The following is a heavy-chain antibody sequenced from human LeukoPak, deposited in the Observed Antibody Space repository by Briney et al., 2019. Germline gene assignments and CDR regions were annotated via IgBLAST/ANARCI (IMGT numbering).Heavy chain of an antibody. CDR3: ARGRSYYGSGSYYNWFDP. CDR1: GYTFTSYG. D-gene: IGHD3-10*01. CDR2: ISAYNGNT. Sequence: GASVKVSCKASGYTFTSYGISWVRQAPGQGLEWMGWISAYNGNTNYAQKHQGRVTMTTDTSTSTAYMELRSLRSDDTAVYYCARGRSYYGSGSYYNWFDPWGQGTLVTVTS. J-gene: IGHJ5*02. V-gene: IGHV1-18*01.